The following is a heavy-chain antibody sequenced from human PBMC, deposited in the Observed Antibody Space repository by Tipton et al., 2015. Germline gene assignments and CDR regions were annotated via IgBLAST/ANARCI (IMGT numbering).Heavy chain of an antibody. Sequence: TLSLTCTVSGDSISSNGFYWSWIRQPPGKGLEWIGSIYYSGNTYYNPSLKSRVTVSVDTSKNQFSLKLSSVTAADTAVYYCARTQGGVAVAGAGKYYFDYWGQGTLVTVSS. CDR3: ARTQGGVAVAGAGKYYFDY. CDR2: IYYSGNT. J-gene: IGHJ4*02. V-gene: IGHV4-39*01. D-gene: IGHD6-19*01. CDR1: GDSISSNGFY.